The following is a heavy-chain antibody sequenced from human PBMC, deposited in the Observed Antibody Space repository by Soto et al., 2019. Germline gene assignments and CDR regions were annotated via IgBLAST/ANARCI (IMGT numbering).Heavy chain of an antibody. CDR2: INPRDSYT. CDR1: GFSFTSYL. CDR3: ARDNNGLGDY. D-gene: IGHD1-20*01. V-gene: IGHV5-10-1*01. Sequence: PGESLKISCKGSGFSFTSYLITWVRQVPGKGLECMGRINPRDSYTNYSPAFQGQVTISADKSISTAYVQLSRLKASDTAVYYCARDNNGLGDYWGQGTLVTVSS. J-gene: IGHJ4*02.